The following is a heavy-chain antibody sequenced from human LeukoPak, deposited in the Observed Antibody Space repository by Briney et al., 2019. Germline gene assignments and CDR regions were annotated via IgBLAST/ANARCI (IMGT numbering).Heavy chain of an antibody. V-gene: IGHV1-18*04. CDR3: ARGRTGVDTAMADAFDY. CDR1: GYTFTIYG. CDR2: ISAYDGNT. J-gene: IGHJ4*02. Sequence: ASVTVSFTASGYTFTIYGISWVRQAPGQGHEWMGWISAYDGNTNYSQKLQGRVTMTTDTSTSTAYMELRSLRSDDTAVYYCARGRTGVDTAMADAFDYWGQGTLVTVSS. D-gene: IGHD5-18*01.